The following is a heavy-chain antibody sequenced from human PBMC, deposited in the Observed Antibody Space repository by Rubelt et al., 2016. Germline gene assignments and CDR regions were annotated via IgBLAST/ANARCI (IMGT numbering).Heavy chain of an antibody. CDR2: MNNDASST. V-gene: IGHV3-74*01. CDR3: FFWSGVSDY. D-gene: IGHD3-3*01. J-gene: IGHJ4*02. CDR1: GFTFSDSW. Sequence: EVQLVESGGGLVQPGGSLRLSCAASGFTFSDSWMHWVRQAPGQGLVWVSGMNNDASSTYYADSGRGRFRVARAEARDTLVRTMKSLRAEETAGYYCFFWSGVSDYWGKGALVTVSS.